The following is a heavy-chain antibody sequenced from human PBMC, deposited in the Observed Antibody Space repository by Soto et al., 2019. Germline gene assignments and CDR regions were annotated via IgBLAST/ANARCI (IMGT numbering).Heavy chain of an antibody. CDR3: AKDVYQLLSLHYYYYGMDV. V-gene: IGHV3-30*18. CDR2: KSFDGSNE. CDR1: GFSFSSFG. D-gene: IGHD2-2*01. Sequence: ESGGGVVQPGRSLRLSCAASGFSFSSFGMHWVRQAPGKGLEWVAVKSFDGSNEYYADSVKGRFTISRDNSKNTLYLQMNSLRAEDTAVYYCAKDVYQLLSLHYYYYGMDVWGQGTTVTVSS. J-gene: IGHJ6*02.